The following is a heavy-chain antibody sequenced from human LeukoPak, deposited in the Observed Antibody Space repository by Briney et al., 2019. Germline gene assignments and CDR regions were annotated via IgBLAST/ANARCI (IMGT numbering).Heavy chain of an antibody. CDR3: ARALGGGIYYYYMDV. V-gene: IGHV3-30*02. CDR1: GFTFSSYG. D-gene: IGHD2-15*01. Sequence: TGGSLRLSCAASGFTFSSYGIHWVRQAPGKGLEWVAFIRYDGSNKYHADSVKGRFTISRDNSKNTVYLQMNSLRAEDTAVYYCARALGGGIYYYYMDVRGKGTTVTVSS. CDR2: IRYDGSNK. J-gene: IGHJ6*03.